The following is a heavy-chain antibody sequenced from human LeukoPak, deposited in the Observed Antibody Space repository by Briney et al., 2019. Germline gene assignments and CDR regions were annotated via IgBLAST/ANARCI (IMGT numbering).Heavy chain of an antibody. CDR3: ASRGYSYGSDWFDP. CDR1: GGSTSSYY. J-gene: IGHJ5*02. Sequence: SETLSLTCTVSGGSTSSYYWSWIRQPPGKGLEWIGYIYHSGSTYYNPSLKSRVTISVDRSKNQFSLKLSSVTAADTAVYYCASRGYSYGSDWFDPWGQGTLVTVSS. CDR2: IYHSGST. D-gene: IGHD5-18*01. V-gene: IGHV4-59*12.